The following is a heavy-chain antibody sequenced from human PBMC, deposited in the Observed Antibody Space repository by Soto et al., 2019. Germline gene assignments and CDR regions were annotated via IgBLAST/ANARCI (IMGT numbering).Heavy chain of an antibody. Sequence: QLQLQESGSGLVKPSQTLSLTCAVSGGSISSGGYSWSWIRQPPGKGLEWIGYIYHSGSTSYNPTLQSRATISVDRSKTQFSPKLSSGTAAGTAVYYCASVPARWGQGTLVTVSS. V-gene: IGHV4-30-2*01. CDR3: ASVPAR. D-gene: IGHD2-2*01. CDR2: IYHSGST. CDR1: GGSISSGGYS. J-gene: IGHJ4*02.